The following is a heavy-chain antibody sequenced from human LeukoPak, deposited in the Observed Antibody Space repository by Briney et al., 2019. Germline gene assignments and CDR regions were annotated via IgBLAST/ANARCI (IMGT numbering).Heavy chain of an antibody. J-gene: IGHJ4*02. V-gene: IGHV1-18*01. CDR1: GYTFTSYG. D-gene: IGHD4-17*01. CDR3: ARVPATVTTSGYYFDY. Sequence: GASVKVSCKASGYTFTSYGISWVRQAPGQGLEWMGWISAYNGNTNYAQKLQGRVTMTTDTSTSTAYMELRSLRSDDTAVYYCARVPATVTTSGYYFDYWGQGTLVTVSS. CDR2: ISAYNGNT.